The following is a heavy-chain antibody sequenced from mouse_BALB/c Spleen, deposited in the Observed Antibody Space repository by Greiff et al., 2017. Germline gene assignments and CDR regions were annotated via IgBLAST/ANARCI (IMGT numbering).Heavy chain of an antibody. V-gene: IGHV14-4*02. D-gene: IGHD1-1*01. Sequence: EVQLHQSGAELVRSGASVKLSCTASGFNIKDYYMHWVKQRPEQGLEWIGWIDPENGDTEYAPKFQGKATMTADTSSNTAYLQLSSLTSEDTAVYYCNARPLYYGSSWFAYWGQGTLVTVSA. CDR2: IDPENGDT. CDR3: NARPLYYGSSWFAY. CDR1: GFNIKDYY. J-gene: IGHJ3*01.